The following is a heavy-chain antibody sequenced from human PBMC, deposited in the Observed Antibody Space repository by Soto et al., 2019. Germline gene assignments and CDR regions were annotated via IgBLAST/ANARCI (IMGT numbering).Heavy chain of an antibody. V-gene: IGHV4-30-2*01. Sequence: SETLSLTCTVSGGSISNAAYSWSWIRQPPGKGLEWIGYIYPSGMPFYNPSLRSRVTISIDRSNDQFSLNLKSVTAADTAVYYCARDRGGYGLFDSWGQGTLVTVSS. J-gene: IGHJ4*02. D-gene: IGHD5-18*01. CDR1: GGSISNAAYS. CDR2: IYPSGMP. CDR3: ARDRGGYGLFDS.